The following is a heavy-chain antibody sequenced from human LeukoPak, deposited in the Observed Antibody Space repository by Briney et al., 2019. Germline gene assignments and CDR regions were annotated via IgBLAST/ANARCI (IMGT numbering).Heavy chain of an antibody. CDR1: GGSISSYY. CDR3: ARGGPSLDAFDI. V-gene: IGHV4-59*12. J-gene: IGHJ3*02. D-gene: IGHD3-16*01. CDR2: IYYSGST. Sequence: SETLSLTCTVSGGSISSYYWSWIRQPPGKGLEWIGYIYYSGSTNYNPFLKSRVTISVDTSKNQFSLKLSSVTAADTAVYYCARGGPSLDAFDIWGQGTMVTVSS.